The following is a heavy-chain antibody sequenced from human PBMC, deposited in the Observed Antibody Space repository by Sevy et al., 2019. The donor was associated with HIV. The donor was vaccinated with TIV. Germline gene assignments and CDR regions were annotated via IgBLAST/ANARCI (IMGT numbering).Heavy chain of an antibody. V-gene: IGHV3-7*01. D-gene: IGHD3-10*01. J-gene: IGHJ6*02. CDR3: ARDRGSYGSGSYYYYGMDV. CDR2: IKQHGSEK. Sequence: GGSLRLSCAASGFTFSSYWMSWVRQAPGKGLEWVATIKQHGSEKYYVDSVKGRFTISRDNAKNSLYLQMNSLRAEDTAVYYCARDRGSYGSGSYYYYGMDVWGQGTTVTVSS. CDR1: GFTFSSYW.